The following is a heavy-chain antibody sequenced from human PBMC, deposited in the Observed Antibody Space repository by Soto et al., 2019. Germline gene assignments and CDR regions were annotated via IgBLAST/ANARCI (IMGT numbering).Heavy chain of an antibody. V-gene: IGHV3-23*01. CDR1: GFTFSSYA. D-gene: IGHD3-16*01. J-gene: IGHJ6*02. Sequence: EVQLLESGGGLVQPGGSLRLSCAASGFTFSSYAMGWVRQAPGKGLEWVSVISGSGGSTYYADTVKGRFTISRDNSKNAVYLQMNSLRAEDTAVYYCAKDSERLRQFYYYYGMDVWGQGTTVTVSS. CDR2: ISGSGGST. CDR3: AKDSERLRQFYYYYGMDV.